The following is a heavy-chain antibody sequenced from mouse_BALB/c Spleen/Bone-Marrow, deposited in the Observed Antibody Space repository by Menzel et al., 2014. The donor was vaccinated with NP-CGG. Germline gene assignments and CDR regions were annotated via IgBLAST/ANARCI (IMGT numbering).Heavy chain of an antibody. CDR3: AMRYCAMDY. CDR1: GYTFTRYT. V-gene: IGHV1-4*01. CDR2: INPSSAYT. J-gene: IGHJ4*01. Sequence: QVQLQQSGAELARPGASVKMSCQASGYTFTRYTMHWEKQRSGQGLEWIGHINPSSAYTNYNQKFKDKATLTADKSSSTAYMQLTSLASEDSAVYNCAMRYCAMDYWGQGTSVTVSS.